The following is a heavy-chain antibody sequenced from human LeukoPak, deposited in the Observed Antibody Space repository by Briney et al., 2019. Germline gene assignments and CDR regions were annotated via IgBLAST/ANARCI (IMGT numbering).Heavy chain of an antibody. D-gene: IGHD5-12*01. CDR1: GFTFSNFG. CDR3: ARNGRYSGYVLDH. Sequence: GGSLRLSCAASGFTFSNFGMHWVRQAPGKGLEWVAVIWYDGSNKDYADSVKGRFTISRDNSKNTLYLQMNSLRAEYTAVYYCARNGRYSGYVLDHWGQGTVVTVSS. J-gene: IGHJ4*02. V-gene: IGHV3-33*01. CDR2: IWYDGSNK.